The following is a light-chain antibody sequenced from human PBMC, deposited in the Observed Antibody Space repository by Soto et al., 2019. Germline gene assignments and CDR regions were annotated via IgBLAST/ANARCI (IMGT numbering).Light chain of an antibody. Sequence: QSALTQPASVSGSPGQSITISCTGTSSDVGSYNLVSWYQQHPGKAPKLILYEGSKRPSGVSNRFSGSKSGNTASLTISGLQAEDEADYYCCSYATSSTFIFGGGTQLTVL. CDR1: SSDVGSYNL. CDR3: CSYATSSTFI. CDR2: EGS. V-gene: IGLV2-23*03. J-gene: IGLJ2*01.